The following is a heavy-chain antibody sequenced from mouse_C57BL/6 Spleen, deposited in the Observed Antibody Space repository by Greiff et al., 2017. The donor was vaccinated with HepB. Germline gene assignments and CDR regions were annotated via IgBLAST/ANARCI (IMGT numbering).Heavy chain of an antibody. V-gene: IGHV1-15*01. CDR2: IDPETGGT. CDR3: TRRTVMDY. J-gene: IGHJ4*01. CDR1: GYTFTDYE. D-gene: IGHD1-1*01. Sequence: VQLQKSGAELVRPGASVTLSCKASGYTFTDYEMHWVKQTPVHGLEWIGAIDPETGGTAYNQKFKGKAILTADKSSSTAYMELRSLTSEDSAVYYCTRRTVMDYWGQGTSVTVSS.